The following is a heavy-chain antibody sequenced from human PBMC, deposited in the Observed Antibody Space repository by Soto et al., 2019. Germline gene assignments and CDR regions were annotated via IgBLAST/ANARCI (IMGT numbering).Heavy chain of an antibody. CDR3: ARVRRITGTTQDNWFDP. Sequence: ASVKVSCEASGYTFTSYYMHWVRQAPGEGLEWMGIINPSGGSTSYAQKFEGRVTMTRDTSTSTVYMELSSLRSEDTAVYYCARVRRITGTTQDNWFDPWGQRTLVTVSS. J-gene: IGHJ5*02. CDR1: GYTFTSYY. V-gene: IGHV1-46*01. CDR2: INPSGGST. D-gene: IGHD1-7*01.